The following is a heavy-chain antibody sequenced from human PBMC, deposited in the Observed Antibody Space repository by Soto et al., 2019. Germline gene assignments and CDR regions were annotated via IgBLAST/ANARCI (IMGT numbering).Heavy chain of an antibody. CDR2: VIPIYGTP. V-gene: IGHV1-69*18. J-gene: IGHJ3*02. Sequence: QVQLVQSGAEVKQPGSSVKVSCKASRGALSSYAITWVRQAPGQGLDWMGRVIPIYGTPNYAQKFQGRLSLTVDASKSTGYLELSGLRSEDTGVYFCASAGSRGINRGGFYIWGQGTMVTVSS. CDR1: RGALSSYA. CDR3: ASAGSRGINRGGFYI. D-gene: IGHD3-10*01.